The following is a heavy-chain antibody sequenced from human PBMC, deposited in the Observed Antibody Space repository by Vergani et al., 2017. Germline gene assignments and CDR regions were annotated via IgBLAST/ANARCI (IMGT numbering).Heavy chain of an antibody. CDR2: IYHSGST. V-gene: IGHV4-4*03. D-gene: IGHD3-9*01. CDR3: ARAPYDILTGYYGHNWFDP. CDR1: GGSISGTNW. J-gene: IGHJ5*02. Sequence: QVQLQESGPGLVKPPGTLSLTCAVSGGSISGTNWWSWVRQSPGKGLEWIGEIYHSGSTNYNPSLKSRVTISVDTSKNQFSLKLSSVTAADTAVYYCARAPYDILTGYYGHNWFDPWGQGTLVTVSS.